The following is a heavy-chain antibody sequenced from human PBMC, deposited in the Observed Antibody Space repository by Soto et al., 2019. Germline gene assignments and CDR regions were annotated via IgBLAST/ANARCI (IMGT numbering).Heavy chain of an antibody. Sequence: GASVKVSCKASGYTFTVYYMHWVRQAPGQGREWMGWINPNSGGTNYAQKFQGRFNMTRDTSISTAYMELSRLRSDDTAVYYCARDKTRGMVRGVRSNWFDPWGQGTLLTVSS. J-gene: IGHJ5*02. D-gene: IGHD3-10*01. CDR2: INPNSGGT. CDR3: ARDKTRGMVRGVRSNWFDP. CDR1: GYTFTVYY. V-gene: IGHV1-2*02.